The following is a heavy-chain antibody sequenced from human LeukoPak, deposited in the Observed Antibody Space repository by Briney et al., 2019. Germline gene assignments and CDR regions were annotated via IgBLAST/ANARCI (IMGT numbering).Heavy chain of an antibody. CDR1: GGSISSGGYY. CDR2: IYYSGST. J-gene: IGHJ5*02. V-gene: IGHV4-31*03. D-gene: IGHD5-12*01. Sequence: SQTLSLTCTVSGGSISSGGYYWSRIRLHPGKGLEWIGYIYYSGSTYYNPSPKSRVTISVDTSKNQFSLKLSSVTAADTAVYYCARVVSSGYDGNWFDPWGQGTLVTVSS. CDR3: ARVVSSGYDGNWFDP.